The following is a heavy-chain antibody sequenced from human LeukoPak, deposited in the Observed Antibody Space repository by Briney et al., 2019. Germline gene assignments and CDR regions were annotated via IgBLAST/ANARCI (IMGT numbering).Heavy chain of an antibody. CDR1: GFTFSSYA. J-gene: IGHJ5*02. D-gene: IGHD2-2*01. V-gene: IGHV3-23*01. CDR2: LSGGGGSP. CDR3: ARTGYCSSTSCSAGFDP. Sequence: PGGSLRLSCAASGFTFSSYAMSWVRQAAGKGLDWVSGLSGGGGSPYYADSVKGRFTISRDSSKQTQYVQMNRLRAEDTAVYYCARTGYCSSTSCSAGFDPWGQGTLVTVSS.